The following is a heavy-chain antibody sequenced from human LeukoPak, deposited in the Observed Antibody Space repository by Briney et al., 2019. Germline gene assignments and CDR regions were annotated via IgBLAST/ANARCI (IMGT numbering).Heavy chain of an antibody. CDR3: ARGGYDILTGYSRGAFDI. CDR1: GGTFSSYA. CDR2: IIPIFGTA. J-gene: IGHJ3*02. V-gene: IGHV1-69*13. D-gene: IGHD3-9*01. Sequence: GASVKVSCKASGGTFSSYAISWVRQAPGQGPEWMGGIIPIFGTANYAQKFQGRVTITADESTSTAYMELSSLRSEDTAVYYCARGGYDILTGYSRGAFDIWGQGTMVTVSS.